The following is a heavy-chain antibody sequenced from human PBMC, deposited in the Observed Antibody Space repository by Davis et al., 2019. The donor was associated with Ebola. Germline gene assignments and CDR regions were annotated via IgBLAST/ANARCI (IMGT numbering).Heavy chain of an antibody. V-gene: IGHV1-69*04. CDR3: ARESRYQLLYVDY. J-gene: IGHJ4*02. Sequence: SVKVSCKASGGTFSSYAISWVRQAPGQGLEWMGRIIPILGIANYAQKFQGRVTITADKSTNTAYMELSSLRSEDTAVYYCARESRYQLLYVDYWGQGTLVTVSS. CDR1: GGTFSSYA. CDR2: IIPILGIA. D-gene: IGHD2-2*01.